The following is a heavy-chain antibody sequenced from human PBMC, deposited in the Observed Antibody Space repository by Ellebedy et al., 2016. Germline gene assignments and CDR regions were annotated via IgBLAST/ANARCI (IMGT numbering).Heavy chain of an antibody. J-gene: IGHJ4*02. Sequence: GGSLRLSCVVSGFTFSSLAMSWVRQSPGKGLEWVASISDSGDWTDYADSVKGRFTISRENSKSTLFLHTNSLRVDDTAVYYCARLRPVAGTGGYWGQGTLVTVSP. CDR1: GFTFSSLA. D-gene: IGHD6-19*01. CDR3: ARLRPVAGTGGY. V-gene: IGHV3-23*01. CDR2: ISDSGDWT.